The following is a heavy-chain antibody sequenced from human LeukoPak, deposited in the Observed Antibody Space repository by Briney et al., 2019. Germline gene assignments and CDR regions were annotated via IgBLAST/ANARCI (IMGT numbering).Heavy chain of an antibody. V-gene: IGHV1-69*13. CDR3: ASRHLPIFGVPYYYSGMDV. Sequence: GASVKVSCKASGGTFSSYAISWVRQAPGQGLEWMGGIIPIFGTANYAQKFQGRVTITADESTSTAYMELSSLRSEDTAVYYCASRHLPIFGVPYYYSGMDVWGQGTTVTVSS. CDR2: IIPIFGTA. J-gene: IGHJ6*02. D-gene: IGHD3-3*01. CDR1: GGTFSSYA.